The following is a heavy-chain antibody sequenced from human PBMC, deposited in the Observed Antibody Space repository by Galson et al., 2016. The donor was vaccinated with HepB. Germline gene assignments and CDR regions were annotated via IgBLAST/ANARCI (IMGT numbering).Heavy chain of an antibody. CDR1: GFNSSNFS. D-gene: IGHD6-13*01. CDR3: AKHSSSWYYYGMDV. V-gene: IGHV3-21*01. Sequence: SLRLSCAASGFNSSNFSMNWVRQAPGKGLEWVSFISTTSTYIHYADSVKGRFTISRDNAKNSLYLQMNSLRVEDTAVYYCAKHSSSWYYYGMDVWGQGTTVIVSS. J-gene: IGHJ6*02. CDR2: ISTTSTYI.